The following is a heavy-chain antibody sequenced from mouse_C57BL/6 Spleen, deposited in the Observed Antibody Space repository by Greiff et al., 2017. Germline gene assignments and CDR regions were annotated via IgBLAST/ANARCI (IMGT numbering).Heavy chain of an antibody. CDR1: GFTFSSYT. V-gene: IGHV5-9*01. CDR3: ARHEGSGYYFDY. J-gene: IGHJ2*01. D-gene: IGHD3-2*02. Sequence: EVKLMESGGGLVKPGGSLKLSCAASGFTFSSYTMSWVRQTPEKRLEWVATISGGGGNTYYPDSVKGRFTISRDNAKNTLYLQMSSLRSEDTALYYCARHEGSGYYFDYWGQGTTLTVSS. CDR2: ISGGGGNT.